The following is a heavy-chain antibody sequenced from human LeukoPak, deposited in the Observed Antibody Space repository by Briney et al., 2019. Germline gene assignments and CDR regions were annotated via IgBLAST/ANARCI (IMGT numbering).Heavy chain of an antibody. J-gene: IGHJ4*02. D-gene: IGHD2-15*01. CDR2: ISYDGSNK. V-gene: IGHV3-30-3*01. CDR3: ATDIVVVVAAAAWDY. Sequence: GGSLRLSCAASGFTFSSYAMHWVRQAPGKGLEWVAVISYDGSNKYYADSVRGRFTISRDNSKNTLYLQMNSLRAEDTAVYYCATDIVVVVAAAAWDYWGQGTLVTASS. CDR1: GFTFSSYA.